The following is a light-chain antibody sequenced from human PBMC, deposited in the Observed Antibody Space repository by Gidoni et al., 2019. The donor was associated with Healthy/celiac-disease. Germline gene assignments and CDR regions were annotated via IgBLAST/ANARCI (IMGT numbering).Light chain of an antibody. CDR2: GAS. V-gene: IGKV3-20*01. CDR1: QSVSSSY. J-gene: IGKJ3*01. Sequence: IVLTQPPGTLSLSPGERATLSCRASQSVSSSYLAWYQHKPGQAPRLLIYGASSRATGIPDRFSGSGSGTDFTLTISRLEPEDFAVYYCQQYGSSPRTFXPXTKVDIK. CDR3: QQYGSSPRT.